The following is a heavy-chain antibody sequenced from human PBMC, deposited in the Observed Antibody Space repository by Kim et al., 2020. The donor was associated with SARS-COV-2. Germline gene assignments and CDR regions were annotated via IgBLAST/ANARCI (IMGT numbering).Heavy chain of an antibody. J-gene: IGHJ6*02. V-gene: IGHV4-30-4*01. D-gene: IGHD4-17*01. CDR3: ARDDYGDYGGYYGMDV. CDR1: GGSISSGDYY. CDR2: IYYSGST. Sequence: SETLSLTCTVSGGSISSGDYYLSWIRQPPGKGLEWIGYIYYSGSTYYNPSLKSRVTISVDTSKNQFSLKLSPVTAADTAVYYCARDDYGDYGGYYGMDVWGQGTTGTVSS.